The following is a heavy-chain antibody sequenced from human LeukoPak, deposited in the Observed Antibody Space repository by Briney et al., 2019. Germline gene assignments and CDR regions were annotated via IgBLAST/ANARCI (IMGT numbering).Heavy chain of an antibody. Sequence: SQTLSLTCAISGDSVSSSSAAWNWIRQSPSRGLEWLGRTYYRSKWYNDYAVSVKSRITINPDTSKNQFSLQLNSVTPEDTAVYYCARGGGNHYGDYEFPFDYWGQGTLVTVSS. CDR2: TYYRSKWYN. CDR3: ARGGGNHYGDYEFPFDY. V-gene: IGHV6-1*01. D-gene: IGHD4-17*01. J-gene: IGHJ4*02. CDR1: GDSVSSSSAA.